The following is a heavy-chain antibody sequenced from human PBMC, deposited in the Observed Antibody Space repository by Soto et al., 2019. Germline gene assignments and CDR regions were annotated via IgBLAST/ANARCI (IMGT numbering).Heavy chain of an antibody. J-gene: IGHJ3*02. CDR2: ISYDESYK. CDR3: AKQTTGNAFDM. D-gene: IGHD4-17*01. Sequence: GGPLRLSCYASGFNFSSYGMHWVRQAPGRGLEWVAVISYDESYKYYADSVKGRFTISRDNSKNTLYLQMNSLRAEDTSVYYCAKQTTGNAFDMWGQGTMVTVSS. V-gene: IGHV3-30*18. CDR1: GFNFSSYG.